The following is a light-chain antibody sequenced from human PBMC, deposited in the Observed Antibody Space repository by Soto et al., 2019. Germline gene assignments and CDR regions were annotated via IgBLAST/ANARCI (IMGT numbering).Light chain of an antibody. V-gene: IGKV3-15*01. CDR2: DAS. J-gene: IGKJ4*01. CDR3: QQYNSWPLT. Sequence: EVVMTQSPATLSVSPGEGATLSCRASQSVSSNLAWYQQNPGQAPRLLIFDASTRATGSPARFSGTGSGTEFTLTLSSLQSEDSAVYYCQQYNSWPLTFGGGTKVEIK. CDR1: QSVSSN.